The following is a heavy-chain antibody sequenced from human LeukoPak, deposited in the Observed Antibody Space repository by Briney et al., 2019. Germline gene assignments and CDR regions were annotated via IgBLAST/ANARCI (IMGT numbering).Heavy chain of an antibody. V-gene: IGHV3-30*18. CDR3: AKEDCSGGARYSLDY. CDR1: GFTFSSYD. D-gene: IGHD2-15*01. J-gene: IGHJ4*02. Sequence: GWSLTLSCAASGFTFSSYDRHWVRQAPGKGLEGLAVVSDDGSSKYYADAVKGRFTISRDNSKDAVYLQMNSLRAEDTAVYHCAKEDCSGGARYSLDYWGQGTLITVPS. CDR2: VSDDGSSK.